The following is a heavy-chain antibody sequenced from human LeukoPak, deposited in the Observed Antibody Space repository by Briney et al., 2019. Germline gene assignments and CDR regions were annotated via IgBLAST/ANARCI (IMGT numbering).Heavy chain of an antibody. Sequence: GASVKVSCKASGYTFTSYDINWVRQATGQGLEWMGWMNPNSGNTGYAQKFQGRVTMTRNTSISTAYVELSSLRSEDTAVYYCARGITGTTRGSQDYFDYWGQGTLVTVSS. D-gene: IGHD1-20*01. CDR3: ARGITGTTRGSQDYFDY. V-gene: IGHV1-8*01. CDR2: MNPNSGNT. J-gene: IGHJ4*02. CDR1: GYTFTSYD.